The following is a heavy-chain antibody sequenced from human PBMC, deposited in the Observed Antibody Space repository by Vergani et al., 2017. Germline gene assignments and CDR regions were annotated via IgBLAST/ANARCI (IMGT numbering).Heavy chain of an antibody. J-gene: IGHJ4*02. V-gene: IGHV1-46*01. CDR3: ARLGIVGALGH. Sequence: QVQRVKSGAELKNPGAPFKLPSTPLASPFTIYFFPWVRQAPGQRLAWMGIINPSGGSTNYAQKFQGRVTMTRDTSTSTVHMELSSLRSEDTAVYYCARLGIVGALGHWGQGTLVTVSS. CDR2: INPSGGST. D-gene: IGHD1-26*01. CDR1: ASPFTIYF.